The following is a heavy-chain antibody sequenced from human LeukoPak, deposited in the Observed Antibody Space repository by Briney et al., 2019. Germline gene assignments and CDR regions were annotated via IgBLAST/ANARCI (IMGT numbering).Heavy chain of an antibody. Sequence: ASVKVSCKASGYTFTGYYMHWVRQAPGQGLEWMGWINPNSGGTNYAQKFQGRVTMTRDTSISTAYMELSRLRSDDTAVYYCARGRRSYCSGGSCLVYFDYWGQGTLVTVSS. CDR2: INPNSGGT. CDR3: ARGRRSYCSGGSCLVYFDY. J-gene: IGHJ4*02. D-gene: IGHD2-15*01. V-gene: IGHV1-2*02. CDR1: GYTFTGYY.